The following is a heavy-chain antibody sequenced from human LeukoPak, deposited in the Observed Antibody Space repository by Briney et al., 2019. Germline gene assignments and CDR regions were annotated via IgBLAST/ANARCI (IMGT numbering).Heavy chain of an antibody. V-gene: IGHV3-23*01. D-gene: IGHD3-9*01. J-gene: IGHJ6*02. CDR3: AKILTETDSYYFGMDV. CDR2: ISASGGNT. Sequence: GGSLRLSWAASGFTFSSYAMSCVRQAPGKGLEWVSAISASGGNTYYADSVKGRFAISRDNSKNTLYLQLNSLRAEDTAIYYCAKILTETDSYYFGMDVWGHGTTVTVSS. CDR1: GFTFSSYA.